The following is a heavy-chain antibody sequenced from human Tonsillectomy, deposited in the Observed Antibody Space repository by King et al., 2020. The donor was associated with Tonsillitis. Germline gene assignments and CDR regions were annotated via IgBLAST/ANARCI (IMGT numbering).Heavy chain of an antibody. Sequence: QLQESGPGLVKPSETLSLTCTVSGGSISSYYWSWVRPPAGKGLGWVGRFYPSGSTNYNPSHQRRVTMSVDTSKYQFSLKLSCVTAADTAVYYCATSGGFWGRGTTVTVSS. V-gene: IGHV4-4*07. J-gene: IGHJ6*02. D-gene: IGHD5-12*01. CDR1: GGSISSYY. CDR2: FYPSGST. CDR3: ATSGGF.